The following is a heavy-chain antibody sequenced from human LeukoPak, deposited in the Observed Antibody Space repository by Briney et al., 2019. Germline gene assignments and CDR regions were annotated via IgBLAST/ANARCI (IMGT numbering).Heavy chain of an antibody. D-gene: IGHD5-18*01. Sequence: GASVKVSCKASGYTFTGYYMHWVRQAPGQGREGMGWIYPESGGTNYAQKSQVRVTTTSDTSISTPYMDLSRLRSDDTAVYYCAGPLVGIQLYFDYWGQGTLVTVSS. CDR2: IYPESGGT. J-gene: IGHJ4*02. CDR3: AGPLVGIQLYFDY. CDR1: GYTFTGYY. V-gene: IGHV1-2*02.